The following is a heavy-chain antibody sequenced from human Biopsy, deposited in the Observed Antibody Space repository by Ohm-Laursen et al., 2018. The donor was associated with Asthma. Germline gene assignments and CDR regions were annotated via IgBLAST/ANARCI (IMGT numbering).Heavy chain of an antibody. CDR1: GGTFNTYV. J-gene: IGHJ4*02. D-gene: IGHD2-2*01. Sequence: SSVKVSCKSLGGTFNTYVIGWVRQAPGQGLGWMGGIKSDFGTTTYPQKFQDRVTITADDSTSTVYMELSSLRSEDPAVYYCARKAGSCISRTCYSLDFWGQGTLVTVSS. CDR3: ARKAGSCISRTCYSLDF. CDR2: IKSDFGTT. V-gene: IGHV1-69*01.